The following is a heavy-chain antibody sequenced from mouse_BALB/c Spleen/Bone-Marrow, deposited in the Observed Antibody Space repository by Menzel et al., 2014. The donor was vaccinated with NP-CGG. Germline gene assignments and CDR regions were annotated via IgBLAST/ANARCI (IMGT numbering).Heavy chain of an antibody. CDR2: IFPGDGDT. D-gene: IGHD2-3*01. Sequence: VKLVESGPELVKPGASVKISCKASGYAFSSSWMNWVKQRPGQGPEWIGRIFPGDGDTYYNGKFKGKATLTADKSSSTAYMQLSSLTSVDSAVYFCARSDGYRAMDYWGQGTSVTVSS. V-gene: IGHV1-82*01. CDR3: ARSDGYRAMDY. CDR1: GYAFSSSW. J-gene: IGHJ4*01.